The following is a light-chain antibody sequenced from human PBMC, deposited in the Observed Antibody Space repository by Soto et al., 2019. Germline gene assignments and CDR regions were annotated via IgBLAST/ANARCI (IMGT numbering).Light chain of an antibody. CDR3: SSYTTNNTLV. V-gene: IGLV2-14*01. Sequence: QSAPTQPASVSGSPGQSITYSCTGTSSDVADYKYVSWYQQHPGKAPKSLIAEVTKRPSGVSDRFSGSKSGNTASLTISGLQAEDEADYYCSSYTTNNTLVFGTGTKVTVL. J-gene: IGLJ1*01. CDR2: EVT. CDR1: SSDVADYKY.